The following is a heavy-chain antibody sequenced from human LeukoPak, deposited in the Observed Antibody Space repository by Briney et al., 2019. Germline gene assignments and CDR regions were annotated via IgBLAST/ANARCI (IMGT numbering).Heavy chain of an antibody. CDR2: IYTSGST. Sequence: PSETLSLTCTVSGGSISTYYWNWIRQPAGKGLEWIGRIYTSGSTNYNPSLKSRVTMSVDTSKNQFSLKLSSVTAADTAVYYCARPSNSPSLPNDYWGQGTLVTVSS. D-gene: IGHD6-6*01. J-gene: IGHJ4*02. V-gene: IGHV4-4*07. CDR1: GGSISTYY. CDR3: ARPSNSPSLPNDY.